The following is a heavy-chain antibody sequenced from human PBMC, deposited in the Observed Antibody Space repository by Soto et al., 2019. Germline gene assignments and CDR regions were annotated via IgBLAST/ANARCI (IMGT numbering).Heavy chain of an antibody. Sequence: LRLSCAASGFTFSSYRMRWVRQAPGKGLEWVAVISYDGSNKYYADSVKGRFTISRDNSKNTLYLQMNSLRAEDTAVYYCAILRITIFGVVINPPKPHYYYYGMDVWGQGTTVTVSS. V-gene: IGHV3-30*03. D-gene: IGHD3-3*01. CDR2: ISYDGSNK. CDR3: AILRITIFGVVINPPKPHYYYYGMDV. J-gene: IGHJ6*02. CDR1: GFTFSSYR.